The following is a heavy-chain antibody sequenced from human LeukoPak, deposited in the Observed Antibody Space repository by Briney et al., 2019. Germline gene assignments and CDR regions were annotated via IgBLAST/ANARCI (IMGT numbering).Heavy chain of an antibody. CDR1: GFTFISYN. CDR3: ARGSISIAVAADAFDI. CDR2: MSSSSKYI. J-gene: IGHJ3*02. Sequence: GGSLRLSCAASGFTFISYNMNWVRQAPGKGLEWVSSMSSSSKYIYYADSVKGRFTISRDNAKNSLFLQMNSLRAEDTAVYYCARGSISIAVAADAFDIWGQGTMVTVSS. V-gene: IGHV3-21*01. D-gene: IGHD6-19*01.